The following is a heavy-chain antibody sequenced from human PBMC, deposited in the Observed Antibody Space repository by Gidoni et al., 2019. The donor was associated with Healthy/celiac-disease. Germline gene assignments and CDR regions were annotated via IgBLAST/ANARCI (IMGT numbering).Heavy chain of an antibody. J-gene: IGHJ4*02. CDR1: GYTFTSYD. CDR3: ARGGRGYCSGGSCYGVPDY. Sequence: QVQLVQSGAEVKKPGASVKVSCKASGYTFTSYDLNWVRQATGQGLEWMGWMNPNSGNTGYAQKFQGRVTMTRNTSISTAYMELSSLRSEDTAVYYCARGGRGYCSGGSCYGVPDYWGQGTLVTVSS. V-gene: IGHV1-8*01. CDR2: MNPNSGNT. D-gene: IGHD2-15*01.